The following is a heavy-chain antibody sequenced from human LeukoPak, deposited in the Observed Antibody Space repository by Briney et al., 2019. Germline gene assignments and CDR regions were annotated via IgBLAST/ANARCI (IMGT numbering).Heavy chain of an antibody. CDR2: IYYSGST. D-gene: IGHD6-19*01. Sequence: SETLSLTCTVSGGSMSPYHWGWIRQPPGKGLEWTGYIYYSGSTNYNPSLKSRVTISVNTSKNQFSLKLSSVTAADTAIYYCARAVSGRFDYWGQGTLVTVSS. CDR1: GGSMSPYH. J-gene: IGHJ4*02. V-gene: IGHV4-59*08. CDR3: ARAVSGRFDY.